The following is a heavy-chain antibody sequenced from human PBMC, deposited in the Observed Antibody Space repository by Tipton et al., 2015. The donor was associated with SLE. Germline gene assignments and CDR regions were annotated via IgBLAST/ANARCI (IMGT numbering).Heavy chain of an antibody. CDR2: IHSSGRT. J-gene: IGHJ2*01. V-gene: IGHV4-59*08. Sequence: TLSLTCTVSLYSIGSGYYWSWIRQPPGKGLEWIAYIHSSGRTNYNPSLKSRLTISLDTSKNQFSLNLNSVTAADTAVYFCARQRGYYDGTPFPPWNFDLWGRGTQVTVSS. CDR1: LYSIGSGYY. D-gene: IGHD3-16*01. CDR3: ARQRGYYDGTPFPPWNFDL.